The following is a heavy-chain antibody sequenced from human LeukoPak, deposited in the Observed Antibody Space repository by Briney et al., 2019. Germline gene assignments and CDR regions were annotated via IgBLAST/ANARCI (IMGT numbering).Heavy chain of an antibody. V-gene: IGHV1-46*01. CDR3: ARGGALGPNYFDY. J-gene: IGHJ4*02. CDR1: GYTFIDHY. CDR2: IYPNTGST. Sequence: ASVKVSCKASGYTFIDHYIHWMPQAPGQGLDWFGIIYPNTGSTSYAQKFQGRVTMTRVTSTSTVYMELSSLRSEDTAVYYCARGGALGPNYFDYWGQGTLVTVSS. D-gene: IGHD2-15*01.